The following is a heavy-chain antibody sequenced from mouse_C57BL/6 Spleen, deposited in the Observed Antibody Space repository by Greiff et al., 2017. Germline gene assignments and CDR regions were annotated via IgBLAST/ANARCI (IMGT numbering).Heavy chain of an antibody. Sequence: VQLKQSGPELVKPGASVKISCKASGYSFTDYNMNWVKQSNGKSLEWIGVINPNYGTTSYNQKFKGKATLTVDQSSSTAYMQLNSLTSEDSAVYYCASLITTVVARAMDYWGQGTSVTVSS. V-gene: IGHV1-39*01. CDR1: GYSFTDYN. CDR3: ASLITTVVARAMDY. J-gene: IGHJ4*01. D-gene: IGHD1-1*01. CDR2: INPNYGTT.